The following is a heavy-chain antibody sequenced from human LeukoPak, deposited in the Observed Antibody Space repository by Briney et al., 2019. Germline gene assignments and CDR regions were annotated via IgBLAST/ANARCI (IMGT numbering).Heavy chain of an antibody. CDR1: GFTFSSYS. J-gene: IGHJ4*02. D-gene: IGHD2-2*01. CDR2: ISSSSSTI. V-gene: IGHV3-48*01. CDR3: ARDRGRYCSSTSCPKNDY. Sequence: PGGSLRLSCAASGFTFSSYSMNWVRQAPGKGLEWVSYISSSSSTIYYADSVKGRFTISRDNAKNSLYLQMNSLRAEDTAVYYCARDRGRYCSSTSCPKNDYWGQGTLVTVSS.